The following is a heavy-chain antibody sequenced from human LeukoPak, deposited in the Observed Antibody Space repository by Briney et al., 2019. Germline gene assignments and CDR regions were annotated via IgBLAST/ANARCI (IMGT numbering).Heavy chain of an antibody. CDR2: IYYSGST. V-gene: IGHV4-59*01. D-gene: IGHD4/OR15-4a*01. J-gene: IGHJ4*02. Sequence: SETLSLTCTVSGGSISSYYWSWMRQPPGKGLEYMAYIYYSGSTNYNPSLNSRVTTSVDTSKNQCSLNLTSVTAADTAVYYCASILYGANGFDYWGQGTLVTVSS. CDR1: GGSISSYY. CDR3: ASILYGANGFDY.